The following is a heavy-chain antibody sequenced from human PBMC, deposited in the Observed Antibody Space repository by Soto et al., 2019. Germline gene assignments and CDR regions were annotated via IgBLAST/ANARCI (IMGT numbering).Heavy chain of an antibody. V-gene: IGHV4-31*03. CDR3: ARLQTLFGIINVFDY. Sequence: PSERLSLTCNVCGGSINSAVYYWLWILQHPGKGLEWIGYIYYSGRTYYNPSLKSRVTISIDTSKTLFSLKLSSVTAADTAVYYFARLQTLFGIINVFDYCGQGTLDTVS. D-gene: IGHD3-3*01. CDR2: IYYSGRT. J-gene: IGHJ4*02. CDR1: GGSINSAVYY.